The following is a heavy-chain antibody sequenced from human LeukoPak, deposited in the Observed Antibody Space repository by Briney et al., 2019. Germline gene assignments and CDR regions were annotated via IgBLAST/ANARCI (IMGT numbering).Heavy chain of an antibody. Sequence: SVKVSCKASGGTFSSYAISWVRQAPGQGLEWMGGIIPILGIANYAQKFQGRVTITADKSTSTAYMELSSLRSEDTAVYYCARDPGRDILTGYKNWFDPWGQGTLVTVSS. CDR3: ARDPGRDILTGYKNWFDP. CDR1: GGTFSSYA. J-gene: IGHJ5*02. D-gene: IGHD3-9*01. CDR2: IIPILGIA. V-gene: IGHV1-69*04.